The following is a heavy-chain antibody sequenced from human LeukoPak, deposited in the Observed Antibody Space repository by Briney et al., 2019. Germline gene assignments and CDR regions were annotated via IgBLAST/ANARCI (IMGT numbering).Heavy chain of an antibody. V-gene: IGHV4-4*07. Sequence: SETLSLTCIVSGRFIIRYYWSWIRQPAGEGLEWIGRVYTSGSTNYNPSLKSRATMSVDTSKNQFSLKLSSVTAADTPGFYLASRTARGYSYGERFDYWGQGTLVTVSS. J-gene: IGHJ4*02. CDR1: GRFIIRYY. CDR3: ASRTARGYSYGERFDY. D-gene: IGHD5-18*01. CDR2: VYTSGST.